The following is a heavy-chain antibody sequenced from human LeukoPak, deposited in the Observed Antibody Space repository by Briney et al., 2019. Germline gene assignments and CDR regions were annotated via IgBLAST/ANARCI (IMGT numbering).Heavy chain of an antibody. D-gene: IGHD3-10*01. Sequence: GGSLRLSCAGSGFTFSSYAMSWVRQAPGKGLEWVSGISGSGGSTYYADSVKGRSIISRDNPKNTLYLQMNSLRAEDTAVYYCAKLAFGEFTDCWGQGTLVTVSS. CDR2: ISGSGGST. V-gene: IGHV3-23*01. CDR1: GFTFSSYA. J-gene: IGHJ4*02. CDR3: AKLAFGEFTDC.